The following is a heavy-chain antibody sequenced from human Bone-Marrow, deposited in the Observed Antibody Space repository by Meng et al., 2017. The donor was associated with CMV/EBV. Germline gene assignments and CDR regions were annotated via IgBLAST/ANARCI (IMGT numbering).Heavy chain of an antibody. Sequence: GESLKISCAVSGFTFSNYNMNWVRQAPGKGLEWVSSISSSSSYIYYADSVKGRFTISRDNAKNSLLLQMNSLRAEDTAVYYCAREVAPTKGYGMDVWGQGTTVTVSS. D-gene: IGHD5-12*01. CDR3: AREVAPTKGYGMDV. V-gene: IGHV3-21*06. CDR1: GFTFSNYN. J-gene: IGHJ6*02. CDR2: ISSSSSYI.